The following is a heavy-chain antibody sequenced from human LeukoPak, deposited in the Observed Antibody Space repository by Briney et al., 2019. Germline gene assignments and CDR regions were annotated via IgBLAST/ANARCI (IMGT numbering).Heavy chain of an antibody. Sequence: ASVKVSCKASGGTFSSYAISWVRQAPGQGLEWMGRIIPILGIANYAQKFQGRVTITADKYTSTAYMELSSLRSEDTAVYYCAREPYGDYLNNWFDPWGQGTLVTVSS. CDR1: GGTFSSYA. CDR3: AREPYGDYLNNWFDP. D-gene: IGHD4-17*01. V-gene: IGHV1-69*04. J-gene: IGHJ5*02. CDR2: IIPILGIA.